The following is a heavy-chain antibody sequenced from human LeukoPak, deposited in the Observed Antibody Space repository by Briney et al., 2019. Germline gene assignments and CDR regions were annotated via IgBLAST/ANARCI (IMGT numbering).Heavy chain of an antibody. V-gene: IGHV1-8*01. CDR1: GYTFTGYD. Sequence: VASVKVSCKASGYTFTGYDINWVRQATGQGLEWMGWMNPNSGNTGYAQKFQGRVTMTRNTSISTAYMELSSLRSEDTAVYYCARAPNPPLLYYYYMDVWGKGTTVTVSS. CDR2: MNPNSGNT. CDR3: ARAPNPPLLYYYYMDV. J-gene: IGHJ6*03. D-gene: IGHD2-15*01.